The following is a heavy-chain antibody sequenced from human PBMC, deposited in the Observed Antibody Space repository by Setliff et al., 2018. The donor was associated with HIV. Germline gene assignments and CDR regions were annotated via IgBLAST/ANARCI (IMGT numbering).Heavy chain of an antibody. V-gene: IGHV3-30*02. D-gene: IGHD1-26*01. J-gene: IGHJ3*02. CDR2: IAFDGSNK. Sequence: PGESLKISCVASGFTISVYNMHWVRQIPGKGLEWVAFIAFDGSNKYYIDSRKGRFTISRDNPKKTVYLQINSLRVEDTAVYYCVKDRGSGSFAFDIWGQGTMVTVSS. CDR3: VKDRGSGSFAFDI. CDR1: GFTISVYN.